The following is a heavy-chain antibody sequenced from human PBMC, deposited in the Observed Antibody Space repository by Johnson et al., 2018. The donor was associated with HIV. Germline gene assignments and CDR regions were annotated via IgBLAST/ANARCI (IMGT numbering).Heavy chain of an antibody. CDR1: GFTFSSYA. CDR2: ISSNGGST. V-gene: IGHV3-64*01. Sequence: VQLVESGGGVVQPGGSLRLSCAASGFTFSSYAMHWVRQAPGKGLEYVSAISSNGGSTYYANSVKGRFTISRDNSKNTLYLQMGSLRAEDMAVYYCAREGEDAFDIWGQGTMVTVSS. CDR3: AREGEDAFDI. J-gene: IGHJ3*02. D-gene: IGHD1-26*01.